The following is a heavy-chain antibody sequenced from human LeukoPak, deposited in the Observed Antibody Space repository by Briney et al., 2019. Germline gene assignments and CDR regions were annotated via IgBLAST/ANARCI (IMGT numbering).Heavy chain of an antibody. CDR2: INPNSGGT. V-gene: IGHV1-2*02. J-gene: IGHJ4*02. D-gene: IGHD3-22*01. Sequence: GAPVKVSCKASGYTFTGYYMHWVRQAPGQGLEWMGWINPNSGGTNYAQKFQGRVTMTRDTSISTAYMELSRLRSDDTAVYYCARGDRITMIVVVITSPDYWGQGTLVTVSS. CDR3: ARGDRITMIVVVITSPDY. CDR1: GYTFTGYY.